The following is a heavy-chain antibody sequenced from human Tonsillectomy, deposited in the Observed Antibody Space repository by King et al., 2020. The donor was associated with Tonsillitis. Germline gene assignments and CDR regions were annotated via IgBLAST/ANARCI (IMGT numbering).Heavy chain of an antibody. CDR3: ARTNNSPYYFDY. V-gene: IGHV2-70*04. CDR2: IDWDDDN. Sequence: TLKESGPALVKPTQTLTLTCTFSGFSLSTSAMRVSWIRQPPGKALEWLARIDWDDDNFYSTSLKTRPTISKDTSKNQVVLTMTNLDPVDTATYYCARTNNSPYYFDYWGQGTLVTVSS. D-gene: IGHD1/OR15-1a*01. J-gene: IGHJ4*02. CDR1: GFSLSTSAMR.